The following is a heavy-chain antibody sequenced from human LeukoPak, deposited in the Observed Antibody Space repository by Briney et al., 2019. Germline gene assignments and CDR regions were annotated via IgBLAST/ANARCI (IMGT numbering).Heavy chain of an antibody. CDR2: ISSSSGYI. D-gene: IGHD3-10*01. Sequence: PGGSLRLSCAASGFTFSSYSMNWVRQAPGKGLEWVSSISSSSGYIYYADSVKGRFTISRDNAKNSLYLQMSSLRAEDTAVYYCARPLVRGVPPPPVDYWGQGTLVTVSS. CDR3: ARPLVRGVPPPPVDY. J-gene: IGHJ4*02. V-gene: IGHV3-21*01. CDR1: GFTFSSYS.